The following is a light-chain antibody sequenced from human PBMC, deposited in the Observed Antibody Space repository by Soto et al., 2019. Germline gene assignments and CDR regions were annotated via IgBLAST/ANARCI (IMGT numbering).Light chain of an antibody. CDR2: KNN. J-gene: IGLJ2*01. CDR1: GSNIGRNP. Sequence: QSVLTQAPSASGTPGQRVTISCSGSGSNIGRNPVNWYQQLPGTAPNLLIYKNNQRPSGVPDRFSGSKSGPSASLAISGLQSEDEADYYRAAWDDSLESVLFGGGTKLTVL. CDR3: AAWDDSLESVL. V-gene: IGLV1-44*01.